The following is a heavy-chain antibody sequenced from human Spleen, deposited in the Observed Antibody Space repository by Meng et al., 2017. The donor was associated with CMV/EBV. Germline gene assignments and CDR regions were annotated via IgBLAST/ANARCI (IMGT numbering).Heavy chain of an antibody. CDR1: EFNFDDYA. Sequence: SLKISCAASEFNFDDYAIHWVRRAPGKGLEWVSDISWNSGRIGYADSVKGRFTISRDNAKNSLYLQMNSLRVEDTALYYCARAVGPTIVDALDIWGQGTLVTVSS. D-gene: IGHD1-26*01. CDR3: ARAVGPTIVDALDI. V-gene: IGHV3-9*01. CDR2: ISWNSGRI. J-gene: IGHJ3*02.